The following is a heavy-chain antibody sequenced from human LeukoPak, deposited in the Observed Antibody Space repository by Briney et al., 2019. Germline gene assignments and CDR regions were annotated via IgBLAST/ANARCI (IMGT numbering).Heavy chain of an antibody. J-gene: IGHJ4*02. CDR1: DYSISSGYY. Sequence: SETLSLTCTVSDYSISSGYYWGWIRQPPGKGLEWIGSIYHSGSTYYNPSLKSRVTISVDTSKNQFSLKLSSVTAADKAVYYCARDRIAVAGVFDYWGQGTLVTVSS. CDR3: ARDRIAVAGVFDY. D-gene: IGHD6-19*01. V-gene: IGHV4-38-2*02. CDR2: IYHSGST.